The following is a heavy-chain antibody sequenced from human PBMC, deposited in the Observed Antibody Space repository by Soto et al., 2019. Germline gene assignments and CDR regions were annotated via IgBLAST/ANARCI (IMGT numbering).Heavy chain of an antibody. D-gene: IGHD1-26*01. CDR1: GDSVSSNSAA. J-gene: IGHJ6*02. CDR2: TYYGSKWYN. V-gene: IGHV6-1*01. Sequence: SETLSLTCAISGDSVSSNSAAWNWIRQSPSRGLEWLGRTYYGSKWYNDYAVSVKSRITINPDTSKNQFSLQLNSVTPEDTAVYYCARVGLVGATADYYYYYYGMDVWGRGTTVPVS. CDR3: ARVGLVGATADYYYYYYGMDV.